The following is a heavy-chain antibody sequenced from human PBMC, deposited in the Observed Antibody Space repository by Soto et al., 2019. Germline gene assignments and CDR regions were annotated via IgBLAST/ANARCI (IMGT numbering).Heavy chain of an antibody. V-gene: IGHV3-21*01. D-gene: IGHD2-2*01. CDR2: ISSSSSYI. Sequence: GGSLSLSCAASGFTFSSYSMNWVRQAPGKGLEWVSSISSSSSYIYYADSVKGRFTISRDNAKNSLYLQMNSLKAEDTAVYYCARDGIVVVPAAVRGTRFDPWGQGTLVTVSS. CDR3: ARDGIVVVPAAVRGTRFDP. CDR1: GFTFSSYS. J-gene: IGHJ5*02.